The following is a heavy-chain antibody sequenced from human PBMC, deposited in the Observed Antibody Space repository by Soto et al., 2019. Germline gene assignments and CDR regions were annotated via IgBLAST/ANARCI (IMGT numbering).Heavy chain of an antibody. CDR1: GYTFTSYA. D-gene: IGHD2-15*01. CDR3: ARDDCSGGSCYLDY. Sequence: ASVKVSCKASGYTFTSYAMRWVRQAPGQGLEWMGWISANNGNTNYAQKLQGRVTTTTDTSTSTAYMELRSLRSDDTAVYYCARDDCSGGSCYLDYWGQGTLVTVSS. CDR2: ISANNGNT. J-gene: IGHJ4*02. V-gene: IGHV1-18*01.